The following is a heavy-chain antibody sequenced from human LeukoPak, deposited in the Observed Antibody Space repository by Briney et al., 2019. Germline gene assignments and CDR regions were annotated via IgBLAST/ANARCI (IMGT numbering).Heavy chain of an antibody. D-gene: IGHD6-13*01. CDR2: IYSGGTT. Sequence: GGSLRLSCAASGFTVSSSYMNWVRQAPGKGLEWVSVIYSGGTTYYADSVKGRFTISRDNPKNTLYLQMNSLRAEDTDVYYCARARAAAGTFLFDYWGQGTLVTVSS. CDR3: ARARAAAGTFLFDY. J-gene: IGHJ4*02. V-gene: IGHV3-53*01. CDR1: GFTVSSSY.